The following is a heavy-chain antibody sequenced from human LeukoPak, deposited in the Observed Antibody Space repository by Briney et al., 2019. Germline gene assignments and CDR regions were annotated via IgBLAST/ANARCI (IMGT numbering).Heavy chain of an antibody. CDR1: GYTFTSYG. Sequence: ASVKVSCKASGYTFTSYGISWVRQAPGQGLEWMGWISAYNGNTNYAQKLQGRVTMTTDTSTSTAYMELRSLRSDDTAVYYCARDSKLSRDGFLFDYWGQGTLVTVSS. CDR3: ARDSKLSRDGFLFDY. V-gene: IGHV1-18*01. CDR2: ISAYNGNT. J-gene: IGHJ4*02. D-gene: IGHD5-24*01.